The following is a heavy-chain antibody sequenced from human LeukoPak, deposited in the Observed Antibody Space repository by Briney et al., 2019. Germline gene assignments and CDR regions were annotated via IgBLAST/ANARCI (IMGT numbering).Heavy chain of an antibody. CDR2: IRGDGSST. CDR1: GFSFNDYV. Sequence: GGSLRLSCAASGFSFNDYVMHWVRQPPGKGLEWVSLIRGDGSSTDYADSVRCRFTISRDNSRNTIYLQMNSLRPEDTAFYYCVKNPGFFRGIIVPNWFDPWGQGTLVTVSS. D-gene: IGHD3-10*01. CDR3: VKNPGFFRGIIVPNWFDP. J-gene: IGHJ5*02. V-gene: IGHV3-43*02.